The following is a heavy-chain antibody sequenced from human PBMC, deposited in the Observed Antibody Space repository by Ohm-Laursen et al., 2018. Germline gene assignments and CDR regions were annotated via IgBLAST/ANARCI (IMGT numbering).Heavy chain of an antibody. CDR2: INGGGGST. D-gene: IGHD3-10*01. Sequence: SLRLSCAAPGFIFSSYAMSWVRQAPGKGLQWVSSINGGGGSTYYTDAVKGRFTISRDNSKNTLYLQMNSLRAEDTAVYYCAKNCYGSGSYYNADYWGQGTLVTVSS. CDR3: AKNCYGSGSYYNADY. CDR1: GFIFSSYA. V-gene: IGHV3-23*01. J-gene: IGHJ4*02.